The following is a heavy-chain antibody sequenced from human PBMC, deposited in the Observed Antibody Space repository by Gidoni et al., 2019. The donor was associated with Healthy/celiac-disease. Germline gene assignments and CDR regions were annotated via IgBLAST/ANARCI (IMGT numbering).Heavy chain of an antibody. Sequence: QVQLQESGPGLVKPSQTLSLTCTFSGGSLSSGGYYWSWIRQHPGKGLEWIGYIYYSGSTYYNPSLKSRVTISGDTSKNQFSLKLSSVTAADTAVYYCARGNSSWYTGGAFDIWGQGTMVTVSS. J-gene: IGHJ3*02. CDR1: GGSLSSGGYY. CDR2: IYYSGST. CDR3: ARGNSSWYTGGAFDI. V-gene: IGHV4-31*03. D-gene: IGHD6-13*01.